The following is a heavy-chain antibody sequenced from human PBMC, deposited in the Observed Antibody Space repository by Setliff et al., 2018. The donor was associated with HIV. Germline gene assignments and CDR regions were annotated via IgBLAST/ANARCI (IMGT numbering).Heavy chain of an antibody. CDR1: GGSIGSSPFY. D-gene: IGHD3-16*01. CDR2: VYYSGSA. Sequence: NPSETLSLTCTVSGGSIGSSPFYWGWIRQSPGKGLEWIGTVYYSGSASYNPSLRSRVAIPVDSSRNLFSLNLTSVTAADTAVYYCARHHRGGSSFYVAAEHFQYWGQGALVTVSS. CDR3: ARHHRGGSSFYVAAEHFQY. V-gene: IGHV4-39*01. J-gene: IGHJ1*01.